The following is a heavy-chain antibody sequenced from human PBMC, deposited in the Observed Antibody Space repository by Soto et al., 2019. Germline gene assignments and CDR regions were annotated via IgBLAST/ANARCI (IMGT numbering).Heavy chain of an antibody. J-gene: IGHJ4*02. CDR2: ISSSSSFI. V-gene: IGHV3-21*01. D-gene: IGHD3-10*01. CDR1: GFNFSDYS. Sequence: DVQLLESGGGLVKPGGSLRLSCETSGFNFSDYSMNWVRQAPGEGLEWVAFISSSSSFIYYADSVQGRFSVSRDNARNLMYLKMTSLRVEDTATYYCAKDCGSGDGFDYWGQGILVAVTS. CDR3: AKDCGSGDGFDY.